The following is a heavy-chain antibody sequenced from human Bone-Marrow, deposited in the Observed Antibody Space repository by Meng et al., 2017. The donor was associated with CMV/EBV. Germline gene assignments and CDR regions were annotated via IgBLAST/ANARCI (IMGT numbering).Heavy chain of an antibody. CDR2: IYYSGST. D-gene: IGHD5-18*01. J-gene: IGHJ4*02. CDR3: ARRGYSYGFPRPFDY. V-gene: IGHV4-39*01. Sequence: GSLRLSCTVSGGSISSSSYYWGWIRQPPGKGLEWIGSIYYSGSTYYNPSLKSRVTISVDTSKNQFSPKLSSVTDADTAVYYCARRGYSYGFPRPFDYWGQGTLVTVSS. CDR1: GGSISSSSYY.